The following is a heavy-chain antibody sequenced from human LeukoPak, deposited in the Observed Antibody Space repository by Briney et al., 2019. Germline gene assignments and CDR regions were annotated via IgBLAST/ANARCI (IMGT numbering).Heavy chain of an antibody. V-gene: IGHV4-31*03. CDR3: ARAIAAAGSDWFDP. CDR1: GGSISSGGYY. Sequence: SQTLSLTCTVPGGSISSGGYYWSWVRQHPGKGLEWIGYIYYSGSTYYNPSPKGRVTISVDTSKNQFSLKLSSVTAADTAVYYCARAIAAAGSDWFDPGGQGTLGTVSS. CDR2: IYYSGST. J-gene: IGHJ5*02. D-gene: IGHD6-13*01.